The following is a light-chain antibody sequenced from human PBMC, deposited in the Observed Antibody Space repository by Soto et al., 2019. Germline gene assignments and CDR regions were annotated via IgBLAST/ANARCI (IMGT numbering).Light chain of an antibody. Sequence: EIVLTQSPATLSLFPGERATLSCRASQSVSSQLAWYQQKPGQAPRLLIYDASNRATGIPARFSGYGSGTDFTLTISSLEPEDFAVYYCQRRSNWPEFAFGPGTKVDIK. J-gene: IGKJ3*01. V-gene: IGKV3-11*01. CDR3: QRRSNWPEFA. CDR1: QSVSSQ. CDR2: DAS.